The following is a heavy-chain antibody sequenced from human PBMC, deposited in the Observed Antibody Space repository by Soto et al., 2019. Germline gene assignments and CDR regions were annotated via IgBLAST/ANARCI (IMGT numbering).Heavy chain of an antibody. J-gene: IGHJ4*02. D-gene: IGHD1-26*01. CDR3: AKDSGSGSYFDY. CDR1: GFTFSSYS. Sequence: PGGSLRLSCAASGFTFSSYSMHWVRQAPGKGLEWVTLISYDGNNKYYADSAKGRFTISRDNSKNTLYLQMSSLRPEDTAVYYCAKDSGSGSYFDYWGQGTLVTVSS. CDR2: ISYDGNNK. V-gene: IGHV3-30*18.